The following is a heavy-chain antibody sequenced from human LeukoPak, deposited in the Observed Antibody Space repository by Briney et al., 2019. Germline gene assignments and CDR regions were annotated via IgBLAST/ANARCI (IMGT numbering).Heavy chain of an antibody. CDR3: ARKSRGGPAGT. CDR1: GFTFSSYW. D-gene: IGHD6-13*01. J-gene: IGHJ1*01. V-gene: IGHV3-7*01. Sequence: GGSLRPSCAASGFTFSSYWMSWVRQAPGKGLEWVANIKQDGSEKYYVDSVKGRFTISRDNAKNSLYLQMNSLRAEDTAVYYCARKSRGGPAGTWGQGTLVTVSS. CDR2: IKQDGSEK.